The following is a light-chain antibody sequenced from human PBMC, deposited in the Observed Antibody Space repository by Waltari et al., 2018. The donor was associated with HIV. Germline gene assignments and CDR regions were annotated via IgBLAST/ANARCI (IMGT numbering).Light chain of an antibody. Sequence: VLTQSPATLSSSPGERVTLSCWASQSVRSSLAWYQQKPGQAPRLLIYDALNRATGIPDRFSGSGSGTDFTLTISRLEPEDFAVYFCQQYAKSPRTFGQGTKVEIK. CDR1: QSVRSS. CDR2: DAL. V-gene: IGKV3-20*01. CDR3: QQYAKSPRT. J-gene: IGKJ1*01.